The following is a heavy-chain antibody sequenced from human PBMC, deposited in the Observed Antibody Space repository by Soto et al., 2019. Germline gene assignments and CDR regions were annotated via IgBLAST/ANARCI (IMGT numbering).Heavy chain of an antibody. CDR2: INPSGGSA. Sequence: ASVKVSCKASGYTFTSYYMHWVRQAPGQGLEWMGIINPSGGSASYAQKFQGRVTMTRDTSTSTVYMELSSLRSEDTAVYYCARHGGVYAPYYYYYGMDVWGQGTTVTVSS. CDR1: GYTFTSYY. J-gene: IGHJ6*02. D-gene: IGHD2-8*01. V-gene: IGHV1-46*01. CDR3: ARHGGVYAPYYYYYGMDV.